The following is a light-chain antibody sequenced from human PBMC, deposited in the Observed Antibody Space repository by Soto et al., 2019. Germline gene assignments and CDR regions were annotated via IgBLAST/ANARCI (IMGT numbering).Light chain of an antibody. CDR3: LQDNTYPVT. CDR1: QGIRND. V-gene: IGKV1-6*01. Sequence: AIQMTQSPSSLSASVGDRVTITCRASQGIRNDLGWYQQKPGKAPTLVIHAASSLETGFPSRFSGSGSGTDFTLTIRNLQPEDVATYYCLQDNTYPVTFGGGTKVDIK. J-gene: IGKJ4*01. CDR2: AAS.